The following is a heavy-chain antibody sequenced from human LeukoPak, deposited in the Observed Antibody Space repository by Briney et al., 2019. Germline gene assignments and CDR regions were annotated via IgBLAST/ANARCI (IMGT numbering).Heavy chain of an antibody. CDR2: INYGGAT. Sequence: SETLPLTCRVSGGSISGSDFYWGWIRQPPGKGLEWIGSINYGGATYYKPSLRSRVTMSVDMSKNEFSLELKSVTAADTAMYYCARLGPGGWYKGAYFQHWGQGTLVTV. J-gene: IGHJ1*01. CDR3: ARLGPGGWYKGAYFQH. D-gene: IGHD6-19*01. CDR1: GGSISGSDFY. V-gene: IGHV4-39*01.